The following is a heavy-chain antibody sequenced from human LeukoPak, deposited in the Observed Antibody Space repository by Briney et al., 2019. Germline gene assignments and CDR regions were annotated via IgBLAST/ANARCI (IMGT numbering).Heavy chain of an antibody. D-gene: IGHD3-10*01. Sequence: GGSLRLSCAASGFTFSSYAMSWVRQAPGKGLEWVSAISGSGGSTYYADSVKGRFTISRDNSKNTLYLQMNSLRAEDTAVYYCAKVEAGYGSGSYYPWVYWGQGTLVTVSS. V-gene: IGHV3-23*01. CDR1: GFTFSSYA. CDR2: ISGSGGST. J-gene: IGHJ4*02. CDR3: AKVEAGYGSGSYYPWVY.